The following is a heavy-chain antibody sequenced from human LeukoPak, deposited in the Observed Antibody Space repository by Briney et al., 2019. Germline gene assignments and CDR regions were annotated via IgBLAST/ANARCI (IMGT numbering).Heavy chain of an antibody. Sequence: PSETLSLTCNVSGGSISSSGYYWGWIRQPPGKGLEWIGSIYHSGRTCYNPSLKSRVTMFVDTSKNQFSLKLSSVTAAETAVYYCARQEGATDYWGQGTLVTVSS. CDR1: GGSISSSGYY. V-gene: IGHV4-39*01. CDR2: IYHSGRT. D-gene: IGHD1-26*01. CDR3: ARQEGATDY. J-gene: IGHJ4*02.